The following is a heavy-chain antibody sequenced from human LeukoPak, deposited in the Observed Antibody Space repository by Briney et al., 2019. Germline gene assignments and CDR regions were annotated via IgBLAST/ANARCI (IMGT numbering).Heavy chain of an antibody. V-gene: IGHV1-2*02. J-gene: IGHJ4*02. CDR1: GYTFTGYY. CDR2: INPNSGGT. D-gene: IGHD1-26*01. Sequence: ASVKVSCKASGYTFTGYYIHWVRRAPGQGLEWMGWINPNSGGTNYAQKFQGRVTMTRDTSISTAYMELSRLRSDDTAVYYCARVSPYSGSYGYWGQGTLVTVSS. CDR3: ARVSPYSGSYGY.